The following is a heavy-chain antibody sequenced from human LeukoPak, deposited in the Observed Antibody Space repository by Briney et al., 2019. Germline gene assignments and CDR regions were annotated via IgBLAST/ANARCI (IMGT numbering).Heavy chain of an antibody. V-gene: IGHV3-15*01. J-gene: IGHJ3*02. CDR1: GFTFSNAW. Sequence: PGGSLRLSCAASGFTFSNAWMSWVRQAPGKGLEWVGRIKSKTDGGTTDYAAPVKGRFTISRDDSKNTLYLQMNSLKTEDTAVYYCTTAKTITYYDFWSGYLNSHAFDIWGQGTMVTVSS. CDR2: IKSKTDGGTT. CDR3: TTAKTITYYDFWSGYLNSHAFDI. D-gene: IGHD3-3*01.